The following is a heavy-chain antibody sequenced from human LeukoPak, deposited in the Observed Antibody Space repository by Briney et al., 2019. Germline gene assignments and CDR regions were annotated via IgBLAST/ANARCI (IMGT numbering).Heavy chain of an antibody. Sequence: GGSLRLSCAASGFTFSSYGMHWVRQAPGKGLEWVAVISYDESNKYYADSVKGRFTISRDNSKNTLYLQMNSLRAEDTAVYYCAREGARYRYCSSTSCYGAFDIWGQGTMVTVSS. J-gene: IGHJ3*02. D-gene: IGHD2-2*01. CDR2: ISYDESNK. V-gene: IGHV3-30*03. CDR1: GFTFSSYG. CDR3: AREGARYRYCSSTSCYGAFDI.